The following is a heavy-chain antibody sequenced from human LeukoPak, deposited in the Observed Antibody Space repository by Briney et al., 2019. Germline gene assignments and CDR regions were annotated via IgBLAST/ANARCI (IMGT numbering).Heavy chain of an antibody. CDR3: GRGGFYYDIVTSRGAPHRDMDV. D-gene: IGHD3-9*01. Sequence: PSETLSLTCAVYGGSFSGYYWSWIRQPPGKRLEWIGEIYHSGSTNYNPSLKSRVTMSVDTSKNQFPLKQSSVTAADTAVYCCGRGGFYYDIVTSRGAPHRDMDVWGKGTTVTVSS. CDR1: GGSFSGYY. J-gene: IGHJ6*03. V-gene: IGHV4-34*01. CDR2: IYHSGST.